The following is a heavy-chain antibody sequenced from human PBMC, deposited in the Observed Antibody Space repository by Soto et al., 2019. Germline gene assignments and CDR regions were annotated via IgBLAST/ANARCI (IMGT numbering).Heavy chain of an antibody. CDR1: GYTFTSYG. D-gene: IGHD6-13*01. J-gene: IGHJ4*02. CDR3: ASSRGMSPPEYYFDY. CDR2: ISAYNGNT. Sequence: QVQLVQSGAEVKKPGASVKVSCKASGYTFTSYGISWVRQAPGKGLEWMGWISAYNGNTNYAQKLQGRVTMTADTSTSTAYMELRSLRSDDTAVYYCASSRGMSPPEYYFDYWGQGTLVTVSS. V-gene: IGHV1-18*04.